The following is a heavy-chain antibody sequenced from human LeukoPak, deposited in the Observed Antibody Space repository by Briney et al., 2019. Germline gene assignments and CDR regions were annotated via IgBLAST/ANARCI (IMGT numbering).Heavy chain of an antibody. CDR2: IYYSGST. J-gene: IGHJ6*03. V-gene: IGHV4-39*01. D-gene: IGHD3-3*01. Sequence: SETLSLTCTVSGGSISSSSYYWGWIRQPPGKGLEWIGSIYYSGSTYYNPSLKSRVTISVDTSKNQFSLKLSSVTAADTAVYYCARHGDTKNYDFWSGYVYYYMDVWGKGTTVTVSS. CDR1: GGSISSSSYY. CDR3: ARHGDTKNYDFWSGYVYYYMDV.